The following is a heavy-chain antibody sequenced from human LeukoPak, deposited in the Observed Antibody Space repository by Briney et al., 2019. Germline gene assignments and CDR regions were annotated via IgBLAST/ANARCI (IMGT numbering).Heavy chain of an antibody. CDR1: GFTFSSYS. CDR3: AKGQAYYDSSGYHGDFDY. Sequence: GGSLRLSCAASGFTFSSYSMNWVRQTPGKGLEWVSYISSTSSTIYYADSVKGRFTISRDNSKNTLYLQMNSLRAEDTAVYYCAKGQAYYDSSGYHGDFDYWGQGTLVTVSS. V-gene: IGHV3-48*01. D-gene: IGHD3-22*01. J-gene: IGHJ4*02. CDR2: ISSTSSTI.